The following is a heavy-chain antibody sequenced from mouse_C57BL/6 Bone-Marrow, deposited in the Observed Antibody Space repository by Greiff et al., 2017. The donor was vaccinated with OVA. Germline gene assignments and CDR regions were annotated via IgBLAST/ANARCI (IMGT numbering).Heavy chain of an antibody. V-gene: IGHV14-2*01. CDR2: IDPEDGET. Sequence: EVKLMESGAELVKPGASVKLSCTASGFNIKDYYMPWVKQRTEQGLEWIGRIDPEDGETKDAPKFQGQATRTADTSANTAYLQLSSLTSEDTAVYYCARGYDYDVDWGQGTTLTVSS. D-gene: IGHD2-4*01. CDR1: GFNIKDYY. J-gene: IGHJ2*01. CDR3: ARGYDYDVD.